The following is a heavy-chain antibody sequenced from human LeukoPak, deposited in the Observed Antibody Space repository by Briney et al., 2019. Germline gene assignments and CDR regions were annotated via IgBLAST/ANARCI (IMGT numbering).Heavy chain of an antibody. CDR1: GGSINSYY. V-gene: IGHV4-39*01. D-gene: IGHD2-15*01. J-gene: IGHJ4*02. Sequence: PSETLSLTCTVSGGSINSYYWSWIRQPPGKGLEWIGTINYGGNTYYNLSLKSRVIIFLDTSKNQFSLKLSSVTAADTAVYYCARLWSTSCKGGSCPHQPNYWGQGTRVTVPS. CDR2: INYGGNT. CDR3: ARLWSTSCKGGSCPHQPNY.